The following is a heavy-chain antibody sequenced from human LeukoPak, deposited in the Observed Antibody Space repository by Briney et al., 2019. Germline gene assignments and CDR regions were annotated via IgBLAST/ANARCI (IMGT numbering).Heavy chain of an antibody. J-gene: IGHJ4*02. CDR1: GFTFSSHW. Sequence: GGSLRLSCAASGFTFSSHWIHWVRQAQGKGLVWVSRISSDGSDTRYADSGKGRFTISRDNAKNSLYLQMNSLRAEDTAVYYCARSLWGTVTFDYWGQGTLVTVSS. D-gene: IGHD4-17*01. CDR2: ISSDGSDT. V-gene: IGHV3-74*01. CDR3: ARSLWGTVTFDY.